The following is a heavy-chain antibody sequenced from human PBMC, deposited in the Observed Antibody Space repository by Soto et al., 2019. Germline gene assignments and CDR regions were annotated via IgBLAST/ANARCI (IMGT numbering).Heavy chain of an antibody. J-gene: IGHJ6*02. D-gene: IGHD1-1*01. Sequence: EVQLVESGGGLVQPGRSLRLSCAASGFSFDDYAMHWVRQAPGKGLEWVSGISWNSGSIGYADSVKGRFTISRDNAKNSLYLQMNSLRAEDTALYYCATTTYYYGMDVWGQGTTVTVSS. CDR2: ISWNSGSI. V-gene: IGHV3-9*01. CDR1: GFSFDDYA. CDR3: ATTTYYYGMDV.